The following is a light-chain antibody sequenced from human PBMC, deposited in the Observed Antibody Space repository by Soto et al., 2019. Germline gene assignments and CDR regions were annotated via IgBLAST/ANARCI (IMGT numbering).Light chain of an antibody. CDR2: GNS. Sequence: QSALTQPPSVSGAPGQRVTISCTGSSSNIGAGYDVHWYQQLPGTAPKLLIYGNSNRPSGVPDRFSGSKSGTSASLAITGLHAEDEAAYYCQSSDSSRSGAVVFGGGTKLTVL. V-gene: IGLV1-40*01. CDR1: SSNIGAGYD. CDR3: QSSDSSRSGAVV. J-gene: IGLJ2*01.